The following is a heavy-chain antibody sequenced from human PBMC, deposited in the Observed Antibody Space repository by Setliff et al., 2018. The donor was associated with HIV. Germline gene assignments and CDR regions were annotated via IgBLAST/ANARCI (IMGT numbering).Heavy chain of an antibody. J-gene: IGHJ6*03. CDR2: INPTSGNT. CDR3: ARDRERGQYSRSAVVVYYYYYMDV. D-gene: IGHD6-6*01. V-gene: IGHV1-46*01. CDR1: HPLLGGVV. Sequence: ASVKVSCKGGHPLLGGVVVSWVREAPGQGLVWMGIINPTSGNTTYAQNFQGRVTLTRDTSTSTVYMELSRPKSEDTDVYYCARDRERGQYSRSAVVVYYYYYMDVWCKGTSVTVSS.